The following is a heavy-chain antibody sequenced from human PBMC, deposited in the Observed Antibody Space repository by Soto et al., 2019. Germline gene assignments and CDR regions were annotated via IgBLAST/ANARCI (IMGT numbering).Heavy chain of an antibody. CDR2: INPSGGST. J-gene: IGHJ4*02. D-gene: IGHD2-21*01. CDR3: ARAGVWWRIDY. V-gene: IGHV1-46*01. CDR1: GYTFTSYY. Sequence: QVQLVQSGAEVKKPGASVKVSCKASGYTFTSYYMHWVRQAPVQGLEWMGIINPSGGSTSYAQKFQGRVTMTRDTSTSTVYMELSSLRSEDTAVYYCARAGVWWRIDYWGQGTLVTVSS.